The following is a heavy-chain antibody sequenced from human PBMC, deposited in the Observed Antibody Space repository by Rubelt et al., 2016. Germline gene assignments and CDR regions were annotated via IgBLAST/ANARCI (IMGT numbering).Heavy chain of an antibody. D-gene: IGHD7-27*01. J-gene: IGHJ4*02. V-gene: IGHV1-2*02. Sequence: QVQLVQSGAEVKKPGASVKVSCKASGYTFSGYYIHWVRQAPGQGLEWLGWINPNSGGTKYAQRFQGRVTMTRDSSIRTVYMELSTGGSDDTAVYYCESGPNTGGFDYWGQGTLVTVSS. CDR3: ESGPNTGGFDY. CDR1: GYTFSGYY. CDR2: INPNSGGT.